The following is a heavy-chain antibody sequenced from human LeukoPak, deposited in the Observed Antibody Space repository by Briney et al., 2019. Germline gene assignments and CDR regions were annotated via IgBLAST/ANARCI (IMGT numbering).Heavy chain of an antibody. Sequence: SETLSLTCTVSGGSVSSGNYYWNWIRQPPGKGLEWIGCMYYSGSINYNPSLKSRVIISVDTSKNQFSLKLSSVTPADTAVYYCARGYGDYGGWFGPWGQGILVTVSS. CDR3: ARGYGDYGGWFGP. D-gene: IGHD4-17*01. J-gene: IGHJ5*02. CDR2: MYYSGSI. CDR1: GGSVSSGNYY. V-gene: IGHV4-61*01.